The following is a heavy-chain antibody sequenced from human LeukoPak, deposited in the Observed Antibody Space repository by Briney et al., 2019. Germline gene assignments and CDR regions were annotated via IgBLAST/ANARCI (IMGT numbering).Heavy chain of an antibody. CDR2: INTKTGNP. CDR1: GYTFTNYA. CDR3: ARDHVKLGSSFHPFDAFDV. J-gene: IGHJ3*01. D-gene: IGHD2-2*01. V-gene: IGHV7-4-1*02. Sequence: GASVKVSCKASGYTFTNYAMNWVRQAPGQGLEWMGWINTKTGNPTYAQGFTGRFVFSLDTSVSTAYLQISSLKAEDTAVYYCARDHVKLGSSFHPFDAFDVWGQGTLVTVSS.